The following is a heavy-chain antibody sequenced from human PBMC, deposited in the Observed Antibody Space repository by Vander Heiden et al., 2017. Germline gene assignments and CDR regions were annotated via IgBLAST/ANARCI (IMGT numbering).Heavy chain of an antibody. V-gene: IGHV3-23*01. Sequence: VQLLEPGGGLVQQCGSLRLSCAASGFTFDSYARNWVSQAPGKGLEWVATISSSGGSTEYADSVKGRFTISRDNSKNRLYLQMTSRGAEDAAVYYCAKDSSSTNYYYGMDVWGQGTTVTVSS. CDR1: GFTFDSYA. CDR2: ISSSGGST. D-gene: IGHD6-6*01. J-gene: IGHJ6*02. CDR3: AKDSSSTNYYYGMDV.